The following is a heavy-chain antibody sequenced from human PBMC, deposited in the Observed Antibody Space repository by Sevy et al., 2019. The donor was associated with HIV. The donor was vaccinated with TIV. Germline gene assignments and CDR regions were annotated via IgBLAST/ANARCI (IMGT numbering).Heavy chain of an antibody. CDR1: GGSISPYY. CDR2: IYYSGST. V-gene: IGHV4-59*01. D-gene: IGHD3-16*01. Sequence: SETLSLTCTVSGGSISPYYWNWIRQPPGKGLEWIGYIYYSGSTNYNPSLKSRVTISVDTSKNQFSLKLNSVTAADKAVYFCARGGGLTDYGMDVWGQGTTVTVSS. J-gene: IGHJ6*02. CDR3: ARGGGLTDYGMDV.